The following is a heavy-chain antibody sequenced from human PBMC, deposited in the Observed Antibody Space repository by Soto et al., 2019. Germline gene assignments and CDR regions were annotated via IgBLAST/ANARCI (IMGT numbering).Heavy chain of an antibody. V-gene: IGHV3-23*01. CDR3: AKDGFLRWLFR. CDR1: GFTFSSYA. J-gene: IGHJ4*02. Sequence: GGSLRLSCAASGFTFSSYAMSWVRQAPGKGLEWVSAISGSGGSTYYADSVKGRFTISRDNSKNTLYLQMNSLRAEDTAVYYFAKDGFLRWLFRWGQGTLVNVSS. CDR2: ISGSGGST. D-gene: IGHD3-3*01.